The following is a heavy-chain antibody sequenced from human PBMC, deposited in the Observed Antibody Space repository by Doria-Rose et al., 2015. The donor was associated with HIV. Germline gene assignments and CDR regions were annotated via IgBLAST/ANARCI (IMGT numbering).Heavy chain of an antibody. CDR3: ARIKSSRWYHKYYFDF. CDR2: IFSDDER. V-gene: IGHV2-26*01. J-gene: IGHJ4*02. Sequence: QESGPVLVKPTETLTLTCAVSGVSLSSPGMGVSWIRQPPGKALKWLANIFSDDERSYKASLKSRLTISRCTSKSQVVLTMTDMDPVDTATYYCARIKSSRWYHKYYFDFWGQGTLVIVSA. CDR1: GVSLSSPGMG. D-gene: IGHD6-13*01.